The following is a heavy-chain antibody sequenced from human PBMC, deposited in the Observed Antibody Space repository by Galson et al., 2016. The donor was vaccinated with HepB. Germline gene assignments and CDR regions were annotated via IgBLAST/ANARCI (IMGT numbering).Heavy chain of an antibody. Sequence: SLRLSCAASGFTFSSYGMYWVRQAPGKGLEWVAVISYDGSKKYYADSVKGRFTISRDNSKNTLYLRMSSLRAEDTAVYYCAKDEFLEGDYYYYGMDVWGQGTTVTVSS. J-gene: IGHJ6*02. D-gene: IGHD3-3*01. CDR3: AKDEFLEGDYYYYGMDV. V-gene: IGHV3-30*18. CDR2: ISYDGSKK. CDR1: GFTFSSYG.